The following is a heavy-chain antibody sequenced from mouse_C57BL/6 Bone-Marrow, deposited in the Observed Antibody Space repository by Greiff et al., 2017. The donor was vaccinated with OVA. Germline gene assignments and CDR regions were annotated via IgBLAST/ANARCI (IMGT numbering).Heavy chain of an antibody. Sequence: VQLQQSGAELVKPGASVKMSCKASGSTFTSSWITWVKRRPGQGLEWIGDIYPGSGSTNYNEKFKSKATLTVDTSSSTAYMQLSSLTSEDSAVYYCARWRYDTTVGDYWGQGTTLTVSS. J-gene: IGHJ2*01. CDR2: IYPGSGST. CDR3: ARWRYDTTVGDY. CDR1: GSTFTSSW. D-gene: IGHD1-1*01. V-gene: IGHV1-55*01.